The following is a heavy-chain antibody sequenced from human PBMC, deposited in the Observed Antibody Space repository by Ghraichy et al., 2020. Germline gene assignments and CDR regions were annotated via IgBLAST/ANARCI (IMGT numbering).Heavy chain of an antibody. D-gene: IGHD3-22*01. CDR3: YNYYDSSVYPDAFDI. Sequence: SVKVSCKASGGTFSHYAVSWVRQAPGQGLEWMGGILLMFDTANYAQKFQGRVTITADKSPTTAYMELRSLRSEDTAVYYCYNYYDSSVYPDAFDIWGPGTKVTVSS. V-gene: IGHV1-69*06. CDR2: ILLMFDTA. CDR1: GGTFSHYA. J-gene: IGHJ3*02.